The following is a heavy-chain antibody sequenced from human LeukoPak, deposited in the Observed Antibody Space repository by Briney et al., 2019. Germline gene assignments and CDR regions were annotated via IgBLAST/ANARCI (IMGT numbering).Heavy chain of an antibody. V-gene: IGHV3-74*01. CDR1: GFTFSTYW. D-gene: IGHD3-3*01. Sequence: GGSLRLSCAASGFTFSTYWMHWVRQAPGKGLGWVSRFNSDGRSTYYADSVKGRFTISRDNAKNTLYMQMNSLRAEDTAVYYCARGRYYLDSWGQGTLVTVSS. J-gene: IGHJ4*02. CDR2: FNSDGRST. CDR3: ARGRYYLDS.